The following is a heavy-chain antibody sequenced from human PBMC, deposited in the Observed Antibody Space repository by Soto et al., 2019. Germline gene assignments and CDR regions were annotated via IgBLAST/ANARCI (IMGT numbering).Heavy chain of an antibody. Sequence: PSQTLALTFAISGDSVSSNIAAWNLIRQSPSRSLEWLGRTYYRSQYYHDYAVSVKSRITINPDTSMNQLSLQLNSVTPEDTAVYYRASNTWNFVPSRDFWGQGILVTVSS. CDR3: ASNTWNFVPSRDF. D-gene: IGHD1-1*01. CDR1: GDSVSSNIAA. V-gene: IGHV6-1*01. J-gene: IGHJ4*02. CDR2: TYYRSQYYH.